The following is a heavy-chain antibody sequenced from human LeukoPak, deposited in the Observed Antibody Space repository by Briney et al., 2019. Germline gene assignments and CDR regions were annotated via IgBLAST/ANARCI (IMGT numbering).Heavy chain of an antibody. J-gene: IGHJ4*02. Sequence: GRPLRLSCAASGFTFRSYGMHWVRQAPGKGLDGVAGIWYDGSNKYYADSVKGRFTISRDNSKNTLYLQMNSLRAEDTAVYYCARGVQGGYAQYYFDYWGQGTLVTASS. CDR2: IWYDGSNK. CDR1: GFTFRSYG. D-gene: IGHD5-12*01. V-gene: IGHV3-33*01. CDR3: ARGVQGGYAQYYFDY.